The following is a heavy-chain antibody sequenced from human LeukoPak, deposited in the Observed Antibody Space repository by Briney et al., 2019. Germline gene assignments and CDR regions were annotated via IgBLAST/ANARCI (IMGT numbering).Heavy chain of an antibody. V-gene: IGHV4-34*01. Sequence: PSETLSLTCAVYGGSFSGYDWSWIRQPPGKGLEWIGEINHSGSTNYNPSLKSRVTISVDTSKNQFSLKLSSVTAADTAVYYCARGRYRKGSYYILGDFGTPKYYFDYWGQGTLVTVSS. CDR1: GGSFSGYD. D-gene: IGHD1-26*01. CDR2: INHSGST. CDR3: ARGRYRKGSYYILGDFGTPKYYFDY. J-gene: IGHJ4*02.